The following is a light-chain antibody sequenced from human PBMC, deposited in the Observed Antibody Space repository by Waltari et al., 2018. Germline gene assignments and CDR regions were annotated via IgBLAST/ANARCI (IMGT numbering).Light chain of an antibody. J-gene: IGKJ1*01. Sequence: DIEMTQSPDSLAVSLGERATINCKSSQSVLYSSNNKNYLVWYQQKPGQPPKLLIYWASTRESGVPDRFSGSGSGTDFTLTISSLQAEDVAVYYCQQYYSTPLTFGQGTKVEIK. CDR1: QSVLYSSNNKNY. CDR2: WAS. V-gene: IGKV4-1*01. CDR3: QQYYSTPLT.